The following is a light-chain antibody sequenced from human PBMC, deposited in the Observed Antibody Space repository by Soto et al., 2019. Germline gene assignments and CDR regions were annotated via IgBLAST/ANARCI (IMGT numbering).Light chain of an antibody. Sequence: DIQMTQSPSSLSASVGDRVTITCRASQSISSYLNWYQQKPGKAPKLLIYAASSLQSGVPSRFSGSGSGTDFTLTISSQQPEDFATYYGQQSYSTLVYTFGQGNKLEIK. CDR1: QSISSY. J-gene: IGKJ2*01. CDR2: AAS. V-gene: IGKV1-39*01. CDR3: QQSYSTLVYT.